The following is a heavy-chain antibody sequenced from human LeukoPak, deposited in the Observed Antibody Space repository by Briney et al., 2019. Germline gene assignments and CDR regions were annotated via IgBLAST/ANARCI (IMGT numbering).Heavy chain of an antibody. Sequence: SETLSLTCAVYGGSFSGYYWSWIRQPPGKGLEWIGEINHSGSTNYNPSLKSRVTISVDTSKTQFSMTLSSVTAADTAMYYCARGNYYDSSGYYPLWGGQGTLVTVSS. V-gene: IGHV4-34*01. CDR2: INHSGST. D-gene: IGHD3-22*01. J-gene: IGHJ4*02. CDR1: GGSFSGYY. CDR3: ARGNYYDSSGYYPLW.